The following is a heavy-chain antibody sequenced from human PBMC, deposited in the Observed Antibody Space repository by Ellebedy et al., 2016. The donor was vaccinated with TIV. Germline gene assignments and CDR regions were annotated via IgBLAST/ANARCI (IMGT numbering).Heavy chain of an antibody. CDR1: GYRLSRYY. V-gene: IGHV1-46*01. CDR3: ARYHSSGDDY. Sequence: ASVKVSXXASGYRLSRYYIHWMRQAPGRGLEWMGMIDPSNGGTSYSQKFQGRLLVTTDTSTSTVYMDLSSLRFDDTAMYYCARYHSSGDDYWGQGTLVTVSS. D-gene: IGHD3-22*01. J-gene: IGHJ4*02. CDR2: IDPSNGGT.